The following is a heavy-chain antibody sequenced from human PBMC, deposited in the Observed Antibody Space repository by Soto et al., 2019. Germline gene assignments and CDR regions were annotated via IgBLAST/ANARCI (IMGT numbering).Heavy chain of an antibody. J-gene: IGHJ2*01. CDR3: ANFGAFLSIDDL. CDR2: ISYDGSNK. CDR1: GFTFSSYG. D-gene: IGHD1-26*01. V-gene: IGHV3-30*18. Sequence: QVQLVESGGGVVQPGRSLRLSCAASGFTFSSYGMHWVRQAPGKGLEWVAVISYDGSNKYYADSVKGRFTISRDNSKNTLYLQMNSLRAEDTAVYYCANFGAFLSIDDLWGRGTLVTVSS.